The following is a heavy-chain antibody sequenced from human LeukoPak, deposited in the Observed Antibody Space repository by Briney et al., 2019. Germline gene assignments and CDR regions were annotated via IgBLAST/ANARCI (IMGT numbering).Heavy chain of an antibody. D-gene: IGHD1-1*01. Sequence: RASLKVSCTASGGTFSSYAISWVRQAPGQGLEWMGGIIPIFGAANYAQKFQGRVTITTDESTSTAYMELSRLRSEDTAVYYCVIQTTGKVDYLGQGTLVTVSS. J-gene: IGHJ4*02. CDR2: IIPIFGAA. CDR1: GGTFSSYA. V-gene: IGHV1-69*05. CDR3: VIQTTGKVDY.